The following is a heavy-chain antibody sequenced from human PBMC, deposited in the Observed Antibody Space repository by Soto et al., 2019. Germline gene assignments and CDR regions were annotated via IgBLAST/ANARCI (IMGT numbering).Heavy chain of an antibody. J-gene: IGHJ4*02. CDR1: GFTFSSYA. D-gene: IGHD5-18*01. V-gene: IGHV3-23*01. Sequence: GGSLRLSCAASGFTFSSYAMSWVRQAPGKGLEGVSAISGSGGSTYYAASVKGRFTISRDNSKNTLYLQMNSLRAEDTAVYYCAKAAPGGGYGYYFDYWGQGTLVTVSS. CDR2: ISGSGGST. CDR3: AKAAPGGGYGYYFDY.